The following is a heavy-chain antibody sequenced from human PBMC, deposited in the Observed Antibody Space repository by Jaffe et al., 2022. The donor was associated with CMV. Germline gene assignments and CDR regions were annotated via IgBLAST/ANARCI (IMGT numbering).Heavy chain of an antibody. V-gene: IGHV3-7*01. Sequence: EVQLVESGGGLVQPGGYLRLSCEASGFAFSRYWMSWVRQAPGMGLDWVANIKHDGSERYFRDSVKGRFTISRDNARKSLYLQMNGLRAEDTGVYYCARESTSGIDAFDIWGRGTLVTVSS. J-gene: IGHJ3*02. CDR3: ARESTSGIDAFDI. CDR1: GFAFSRYW. CDR2: IKHDGSER.